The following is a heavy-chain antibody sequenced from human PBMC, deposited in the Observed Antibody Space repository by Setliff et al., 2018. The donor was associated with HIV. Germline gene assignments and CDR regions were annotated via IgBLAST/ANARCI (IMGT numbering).Heavy chain of an antibody. CDR1: GFTFDEYA. D-gene: IGHD7-27*01. V-gene: IGHV3-9*01. CDR2: IGWNGVSI. J-gene: IGHJ6*02. Sequence: PGGSLRLSCVASGFTFDEYALHWVRQVPGKGLEWVSSIGWNGVSIAYADSVKGRFTISRDNSKNTLYLQMSSLRAEDTAIYYCAKNWATVHHYYYGMDFWGQGTTVTVSS. CDR3: AKNWATVHHYYYGMDF.